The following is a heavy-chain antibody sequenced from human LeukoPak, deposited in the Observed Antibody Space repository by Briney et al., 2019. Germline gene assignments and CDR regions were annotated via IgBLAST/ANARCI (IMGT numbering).Heavy chain of an antibody. V-gene: IGHV3-30*18. Sequence: GGSLRLSCAASGFTFSSYDMHWVRQAPGKGLEWVAVISYDGSNKYYADSVKGRFTISRDNSKNTLYLQMNSLRAEDTAVYYCAKGPPGFDYWGQGTLVTVSS. CDR3: AKGPPGFDY. J-gene: IGHJ4*02. CDR1: GFTFSSYD. D-gene: IGHD1-14*01. CDR2: ISYDGSNK.